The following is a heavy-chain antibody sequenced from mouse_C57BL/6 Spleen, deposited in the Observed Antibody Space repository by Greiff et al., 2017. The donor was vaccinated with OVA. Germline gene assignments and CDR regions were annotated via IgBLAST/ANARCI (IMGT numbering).Heavy chain of an antibody. CDR2: INPSTGGT. J-gene: IGHJ4*01. V-gene: IGHV1-42*01. Sequence: VQLQQSGPELVKPGASVKISCKASGYSFTGYYMNWVKQSPEKSLEWIGEINPSTGGTTYNQKFKAKATLTVDKSSSTAYMQLKSLTSEDSAVYYCARSDYDEGYYAMDYWGQGTSVTVSS. CDR3: ARSDYDEGYYAMDY. D-gene: IGHD2-4*01. CDR1: GYSFTGYY.